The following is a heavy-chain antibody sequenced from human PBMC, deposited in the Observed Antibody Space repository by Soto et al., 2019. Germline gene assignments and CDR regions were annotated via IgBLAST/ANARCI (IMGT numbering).Heavy chain of an antibody. J-gene: IGHJ3*01. CDR3: ARCDRRYHDTTQHAFDP. CDR1: GGTFSSYT. V-gene: IGHV1-69*01. D-gene: IGHD1-26*01. Sequence: QVQLVQSGAEVKKPGSSVKVSCKASGGTFSSYTFTWVRQAPGHGLEWLGGIIPLFATADYAQKFQGRFPITADESMNTVYMEVNSLKSEATAVYYCARCDRRYHDTTQHAFDPWGQGTIVTVSS. CDR2: IIPLFATA.